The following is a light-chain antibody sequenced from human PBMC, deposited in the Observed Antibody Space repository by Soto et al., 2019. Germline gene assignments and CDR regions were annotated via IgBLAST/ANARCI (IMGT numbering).Light chain of an antibody. J-gene: IGKJ1*01. Sequence: VMRQSPATLSVSSGEGATLSCRASQSVNTNLAWYQQRPGQPPKLLIHWASIREPGVPDRFSGSGSGTDFTLTISSLQPEDVAVYYCQQYFETPWTFGQGTKVDIK. CDR3: QQYFETPWT. V-gene: IGKV3-15*01. CDR2: WAS. CDR1: QSVNTN.